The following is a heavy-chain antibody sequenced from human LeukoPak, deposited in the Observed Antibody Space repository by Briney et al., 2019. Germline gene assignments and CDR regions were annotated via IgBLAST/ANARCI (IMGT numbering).Heavy chain of an antibody. Sequence: ASVKVSFKSSGGTFSSYAISWVRQAPGQGLEWMGRIIPIFGTANYAQKFQGRVTITTDESTRTAYMELSSLRSEDTAVYYCATEPTIYDFWSGSMYYFDYWGQGTLVTVSS. CDR1: GGTFSSYA. V-gene: IGHV1-69*05. CDR2: IIPIFGTA. J-gene: IGHJ4*02. D-gene: IGHD3-3*01. CDR3: ATEPTIYDFWSGSMYYFDY.